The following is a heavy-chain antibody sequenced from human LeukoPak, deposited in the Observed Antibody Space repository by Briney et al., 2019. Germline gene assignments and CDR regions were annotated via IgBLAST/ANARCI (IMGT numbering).Heavy chain of an antibody. CDR2: IIPIFGTA. V-gene: IGHV1-69*13. D-gene: IGHD3-10*01. CDR1: GGTFSSYA. CDR3: ARGVVRGVITNSFDY. Sequence: SVKVSCKASGGTFSSYAISWVRQAPGQGLEWMGGIIPIFGTANYAQKFQGRVTITADESTSTAYMELSSLRSEDSAVYYCARGVVRGVITNSFDYWGQGTLVTVSS. J-gene: IGHJ4*02.